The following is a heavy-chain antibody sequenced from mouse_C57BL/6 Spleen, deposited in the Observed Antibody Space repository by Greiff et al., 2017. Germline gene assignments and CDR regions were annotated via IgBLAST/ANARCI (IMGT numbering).Heavy chain of an antibody. CDR3: AREAPYYYGSSYGYFDV. Sequence: QVQLQQSGPELVKPGASVKISCKASGYSFTSYYIHWVKQRPGQGLEWIGWIYPGSGNTKYNEKFKGKATLTADPSSSTAYMQLSSLTSEDSAVYYCAREAPYYYGSSYGYFDVWGTGTTVTVSS. D-gene: IGHD1-1*01. CDR2: IYPGSGNT. CDR1: GYSFTSYY. V-gene: IGHV1-66*01. J-gene: IGHJ1*03.